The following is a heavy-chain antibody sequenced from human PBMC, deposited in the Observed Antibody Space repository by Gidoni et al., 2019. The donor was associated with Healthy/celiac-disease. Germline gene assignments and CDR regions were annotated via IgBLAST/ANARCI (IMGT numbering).Heavy chain of an antibody. CDR1: GFTFRSYA. CDR3: AKTPRTRIAAAANWFDP. CDR2: ISGSGGST. J-gene: IGHJ5*02. V-gene: IGHV3-23*04. D-gene: IGHD6-13*01. Sequence: EVQLVESGGGLVQPGGSLRLSCAAAGFTFRSYAMGWVRQAPGKGLGWFLAISGSGGSTYYADSVKGRFTISRDNSKNTLYLQMNSLRAEDTAVYYWAKTPRTRIAAAANWFDPWGQGTLVTVSS.